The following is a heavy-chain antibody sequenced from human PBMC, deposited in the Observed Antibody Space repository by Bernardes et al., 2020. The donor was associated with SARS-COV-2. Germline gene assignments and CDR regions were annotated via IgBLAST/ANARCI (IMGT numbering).Heavy chain of an antibody. CDR1: GFTFSNYA. Sequence: GGSLRLSCSASGFTFSNYAMHWVRQAPGKGLQHVSVITSRGGSTFYADSVKGRFTISRDNSKNTVSLQMTSLRADDSAVYYCVRFGVAQPGSTAAGILWGQGTLVTVSS. D-gene: IGHD6-13*01. V-gene: IGHV3-64D*06. CDR2: ITSRGGST. J-gene: IGHJ4*02. CDR3: VRFGVAQPGSTAAGIL.